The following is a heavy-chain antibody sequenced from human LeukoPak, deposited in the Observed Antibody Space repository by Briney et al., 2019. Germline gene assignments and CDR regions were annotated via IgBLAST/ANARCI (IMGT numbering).Heavy chain of an antibody. CDR1: GFTFSDFW. CDR2: INSDGSSK. J-gene: IGHJ4*02. D-gene: IGHD3-9*01. CDR3: ARGMYYDILTGLDY. Sequence: GGSLRLSCAASGFTFSDFWMHWVRQAPGKGLVWVARINSDGSSKTFGDFVKGRFTISRDNAKNSLYLQMNSLRAEDTAVYYCARGMYYDILTGLDYWGQGTLVTVSS. V-gene: IGHV3-74*01.